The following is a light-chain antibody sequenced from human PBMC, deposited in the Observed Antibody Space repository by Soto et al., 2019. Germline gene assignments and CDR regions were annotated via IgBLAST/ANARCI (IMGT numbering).Light chain of an antibody. CDR1: QSIGTW. Sequence: DIQLIQSPPYLSASVGERVNITCRASQSIGTWLAWHQQKPGKAPNLLMFDASTLHTGVPSRFSGSGDGTDFTLTISCLQSEDFATYYCQQYYSYETFGQGTKVDIK. J-gene: IGKJ1*01. CDR2: DAS. V-gene: IGKV1-5*01. CDR3: QQYYSYET.